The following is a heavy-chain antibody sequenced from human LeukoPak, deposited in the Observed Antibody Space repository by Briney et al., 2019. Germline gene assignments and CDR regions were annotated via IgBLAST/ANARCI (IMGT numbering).Heavy chain of an antibody. CDR3: ARSDITIFGVVPMNYGMDV. J-gene: IGHJ6*02. V-gene: IGHV5-51*01. Sequence: GESLKISCKGSGYSFTSYWIGWVRQMPGKGLEWMGIICPGDSDTRYSPSFQGQVTISADKSISTAYLQWSSLKASDTAMYYCARSDITIFGVVPMNYGMDVWGQGTTVTVSS. CDR2: ICPGDSDT. CDR1: GYSFTSYW. D-gene: IGHD3-3*01.